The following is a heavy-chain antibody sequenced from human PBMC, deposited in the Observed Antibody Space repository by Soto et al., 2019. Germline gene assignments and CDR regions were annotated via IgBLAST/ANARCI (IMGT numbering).Heavy chain of an antibody. D-gene: IGHD2-2*01. V-gene: IGHV1-2*04. Sequence: ASVKVSCKASGYTFTGYYMHWVRQAPGQGLEWMGWINPNSGGTNYAQKFQGWVTMTRDTSISTAYMELSRLRSDDTAVYYCASVHCSSTSCYPYGMDVWGQGTTVTVSS. J-gene: IGHJ6*02. CDR3: ASVHCSSTSCYPYGMDV. CDR1: GYTFTGYY. CDR2: INPNSGGT.